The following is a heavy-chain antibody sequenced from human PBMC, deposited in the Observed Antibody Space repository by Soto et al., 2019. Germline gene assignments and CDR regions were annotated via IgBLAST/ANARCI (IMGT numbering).Heavy chain of an antibody. D-gene: IGHD3-22*01. J-gene: IGHJ4*02. CDR3: TADSSGYYGGFDY. CDR2: SYHSGST. V-gene: IGHV4-4*02. CDR1: GGSISSSNW. Sequence: QVQLQESGPGLVKPSGTLSLTCAVSGGSISSSNWWSWVRQPPGKGLEWIGESYHSGSTNYNPSLKSRVTISVDKSMNQFSLKLSSVPAADTAVYYCTADSSGYYGGFDYWGQGTLGTVSS.